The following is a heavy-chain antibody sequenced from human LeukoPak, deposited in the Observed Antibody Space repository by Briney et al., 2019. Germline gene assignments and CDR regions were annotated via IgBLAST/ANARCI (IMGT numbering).Heavy chain of an antibody. Sequence: GESLKISWKGSGYTFTNYWIGWVRQMPGKGLDWMRIIFPGDSDTSSSASFQAHVNLSPDKSLSPACLQWSSLRASDTAMYYCARSNGDYAVDYWGQGTLVTVSS. CDR1: GYTFTNYW. J-gene: IGHJ4*02. CDR2: IFPGDSDT. CDR3: ARSNGDYAVDY. V-gene: IGHV5-51*01. D-gene: IGHD4-17*01.